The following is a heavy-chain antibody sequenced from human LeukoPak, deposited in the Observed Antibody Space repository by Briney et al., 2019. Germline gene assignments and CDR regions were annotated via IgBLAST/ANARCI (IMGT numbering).Heavy chain of an antibody. J-gene: IGHJ4*02. CDR2: ISYDGSNK. V-gene: IGHV3-30-3*01. CDR1: GFTFSSYA. Sequence: GGSLRLSCAASGFTFSSYAMHWVRQAPGKGLEWVAVISYDGSNKYYADSVKGRFTISRDNSKNTLYLQMNSLRAEDTAVYYCAKDYLLGNWGQGTLVTVSS. D-gene: IGHD2-15*01. CDR3: AKDYLLGN.